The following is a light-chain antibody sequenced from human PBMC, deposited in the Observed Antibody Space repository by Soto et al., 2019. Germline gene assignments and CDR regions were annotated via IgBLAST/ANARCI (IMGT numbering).Light chain of an antibody. J-gene: IGLJ3*02. CDR3: QSYDISLSGWV. CDR1: FSNIGAGYD. V-gene: IGLV1-40*01. Sequence: QSVLTQPPSVSGAPGQRVTISCTGPFSNIGAGYDVHWFQHLPGAAPKLLIYSNTNRPSGVPDRFSASKSGTSASLTFAGLQTEDEADYFCQSYDISLSGWVFGGGTKPPS. CDR2: SNT.